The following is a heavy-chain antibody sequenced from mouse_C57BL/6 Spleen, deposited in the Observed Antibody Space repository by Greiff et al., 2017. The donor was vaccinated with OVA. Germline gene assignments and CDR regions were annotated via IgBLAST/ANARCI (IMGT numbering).Heavy chain of an antibody. D-gene: IGHD1-1*01. J-gene: IGHJ2*01. CDR1: GFNIKDYY. CDR2: IDPEDGDT. Sequence: EVQLQQSGAELVRPGASVKLSCAASGFNIKDYYMHWVKQRPEQGLEWIGRIDPEDGDTEYAPKFQGKSTMPADTSSNTAYLQLSSLTYEDTAVDYCTLTTGGATDYWGQGTTLTVSS. CDR3: TLTTGGATDY. V-gene: IGHV14-1*01.